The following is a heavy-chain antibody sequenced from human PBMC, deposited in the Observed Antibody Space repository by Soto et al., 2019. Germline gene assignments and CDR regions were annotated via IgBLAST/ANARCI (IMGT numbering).Heavy chain of an antibody. CDR3: AKDRLDYGDRSHFDY. CDR2: ISYDGSNK. Sequence: QVQLVESGGGVVQPGRSLRLSCAASGFTFSSYGMHWVRQAPGKGLEWVAVISYDGSNKYYADSVKGRFTISRDNSKNTLYLQMNSLRAEDTAVYYCAKDRLDYGDRSHFDYWGQGTLVTVSS. D-gene: IGHD4-17*01. V-gene: IGHV3-30*18. CDR1: GFTFSSYG. J-gene: IGHJ4*02.